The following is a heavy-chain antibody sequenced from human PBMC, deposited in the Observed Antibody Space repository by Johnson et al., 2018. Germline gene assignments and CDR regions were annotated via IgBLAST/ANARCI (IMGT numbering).Heavy chain of an antibody. D-gene: IGHD4-17*01. CDR1: GFTFSSYA. V-gene: IGHV3-23*04. Sequence: VQLVESGGGLVQPGGSLRLSCAASGFTFSSYAMSWVRQAPGKGLEWVSAISGSGGSTYYADSAKGRFTISRDNSKNTLYLQMNSLRAEDTAVYYCSVASSENDYGEYYYYYGMDVWGQGTTVTVSS. CDR2: ISGSGGST. CDR3: SVASSENDYGEYYYYYGMDV. J-gene: IGHJ6*02.